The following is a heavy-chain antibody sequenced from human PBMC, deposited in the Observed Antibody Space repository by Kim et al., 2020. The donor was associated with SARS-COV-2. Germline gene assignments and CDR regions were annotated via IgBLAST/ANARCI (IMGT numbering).Heavy chain of an antibody. V-gene: IGHV3-30*18. Sequence: GGSLRLSCAASGFTFSSYGMHWVRQAPGKGLEWVAVISYDGSNGYYADSEKGRFTISRDNSKHTLYLQMNSLRAEDTAVYYCAKDAFGVGVTPYFAYWG. CDR1: GFTFSSYG. J-gene: IGHJ4*01. CDR2: ISYDGSNG. CDR3: AKDAFGVGVTPYFAY. D-gene: IGHD3-3*01.